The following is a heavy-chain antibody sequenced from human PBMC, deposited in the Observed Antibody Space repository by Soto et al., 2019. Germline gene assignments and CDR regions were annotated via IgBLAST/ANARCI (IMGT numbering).Heavy chain of an antibody. D-gene: IGHD4-17*01. CDR3: ARDFNYGAVYYYYYGMDV. CDR1: GFSFSDYY. J-gene: IGHJ6*02. Sequence: GGSLRLSCAASGFSFSDYYMSWIRQAPGKGLEWVSYISSSGSTIYYADSVKGRFTISRDNAKNSLYLQMNSLRAEDTAVYYCARDFNYGAVYYYYYGMDVWGQGTTVTVSS. V-gene: IGHV3-11*01. CDR2: ISSSGSTI.